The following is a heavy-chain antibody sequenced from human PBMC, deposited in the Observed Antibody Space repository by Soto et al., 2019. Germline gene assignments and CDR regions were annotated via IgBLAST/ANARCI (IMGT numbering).Heavy chain of an antibody. Sequence: GSLRLSCTVSGFTFTNYCINWVLHAPGKGLEWFSSVSKIDYTYYSDSVKGRFTISRDNAKNSVSLQMNNLTAEDTAVYYCTREDSIIIPAVADFWGQGTLVTVSS. CDR3: TREDSIIIPAVADF. V-gene: IGHV3-21*01. J-gene: IGHJ4*02. CDR1: GFTFTNYC. CDR2: VSKIDYT. D-gene: IGHD6-19*01.